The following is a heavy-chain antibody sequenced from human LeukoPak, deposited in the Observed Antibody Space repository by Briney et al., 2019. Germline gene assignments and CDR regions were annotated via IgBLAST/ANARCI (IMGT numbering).Heavy chain of an antibody. J-gene: IGHJ6*03. V-gene: IGHV4-34*01. D-gene: IGHD6-13*01. Sequence: SETLSLNCAVYGGSFSGYYWSWIRQPPGKGLEWIGEINHSGSTNYNPSLKSRVTISVDTSKNQFSLKLSSVTAADTAVYYCARGLGASSWYNYYYYMDVWGKGTTVTVSS. CDR2: INHSGST. CDR1: GGSFSGYY. CDR3: ARGLGASSWYNYYYYMDV.